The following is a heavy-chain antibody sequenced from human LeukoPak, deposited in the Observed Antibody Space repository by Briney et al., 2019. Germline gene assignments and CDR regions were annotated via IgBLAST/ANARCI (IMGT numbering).Heavy chain of an antibody. CDR1: GFTVSSNY. CDR3: AMPGSADAFDI. CDR2: IYSGGST. Sequence: GGSLRLSCAASGFTVSSNYMSWVRQAPGKGLEWVSIIYSGGSTYYADSVKGRFTISRDNSKNTLYLQVNSLRAEDTAVYYCAMPGSADAFDIWGQGTTVTVSS. J-gene: IGHJ3*02. V-gene: IGHV3-66*01. D-gene: IGHD6-25*01.